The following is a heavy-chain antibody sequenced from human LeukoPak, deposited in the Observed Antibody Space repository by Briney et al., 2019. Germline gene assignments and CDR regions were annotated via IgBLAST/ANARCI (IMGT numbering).Heavy chain of an antibody. J-gene: IGHJ4*02. V-gene: IGHV1-18*01. D-gene: IGHD3-3*01. Sequence: LRASVKVSCKASGYTFTSYGISWVRQAPGQGLEWMGWISAYNGNTNYAQKLQGRVTMTTDTSTSTAYMELRSLRSDDTAVYYCARPRSYYDFWSGPEPLDYWGQGTLVTVSS. CDR3: ARPRSYYDFWSGPEPLDY. CDR2: ISAYNGNT. CDR1: GYTFTSYG.